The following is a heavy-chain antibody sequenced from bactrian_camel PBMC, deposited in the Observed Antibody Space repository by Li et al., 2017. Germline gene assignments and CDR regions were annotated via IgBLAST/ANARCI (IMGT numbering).Heavy chain of an antibody. Sequence: VQLVESGGGSVQPGGSLRLSCAVSRGRYSVNCTGWFRQGSGNAREGVAGISTGGGSTYYADSVKGRFTISHDNANDTVYLQMNSLKPEDAAMYYCAADYSQCYYDLRVWEYQYLGQGTQVTVSS. J-gene: IGHJ4*01. CDR3: AADYSQCYYDLRVWEYQY. CDR2: ISTGGGST. V-gene: IGHV3S53*01. CDR1: RGRYSVNC. D-gene: IGHD3*01.